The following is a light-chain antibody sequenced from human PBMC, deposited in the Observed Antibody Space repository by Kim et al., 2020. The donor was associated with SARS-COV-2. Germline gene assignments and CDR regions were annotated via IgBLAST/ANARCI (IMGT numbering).Light chain of an antibody. V-gene: IGLV1-47*01. CDR3: AAWDDSLSGWV. CDR1: GSASGSNY. CDR2: RND. Sequence: GQRVTISRSARGSASGSNYVCWYRQLPGTAPKLRIYRNDQRPSGVPDRFSGSTSGTSASLAISGLLSEDEADYYCAAWDDSLSGWVFGRGTQLTVL. J-gene: IGLJ3*02.